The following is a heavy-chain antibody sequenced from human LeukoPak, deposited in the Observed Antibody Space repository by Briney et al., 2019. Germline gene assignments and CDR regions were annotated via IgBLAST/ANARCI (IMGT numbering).Heavy chain of an antibody. J-gene: IGHJ4*02. Sequence: GASVKVSCKASGYTFTSYGISWVRQAPGQGLEWMGWSSAYNGNTNYAQKLQGRVTMTTDTSTSTAYMELRSLRSDDTAVYYCARERGYSSGWYPFDYWGQGTLVTVSS. V-gene: IGHV1-18*01. CDR2: SSAYNGNT. D-gene: IGHD6-19*01. CDR1: GYTFTSYG. CDR3: ARERGYSSGWYPFDY.